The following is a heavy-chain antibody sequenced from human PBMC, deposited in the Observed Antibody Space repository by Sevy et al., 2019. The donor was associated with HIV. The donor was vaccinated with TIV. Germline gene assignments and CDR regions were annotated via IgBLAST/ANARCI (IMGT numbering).Heavy chain of an antibody. Sequence: SETLSLTCTVSGGSISTNSYYWGWIRQPPGKGLELIGSIYYNGYTYYNPSLKSRVTISVDTSKNQFSLMLISVTAADTAVYYCGRLGYGDYHTYFDYWGQGTLVTVSS. J-gene: IGHJ4*02. V-gene: IGHV4-39*01. CDR3: GRLGYGDYHTYFDY. CDR1: GGSISTNSYY. CDR2: IYYNGYT. D-gene: IGHD4-17*01.